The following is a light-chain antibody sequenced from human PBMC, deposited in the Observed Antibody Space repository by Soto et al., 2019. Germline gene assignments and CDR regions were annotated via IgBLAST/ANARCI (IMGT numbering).Light chain of an antibody. Sequence: QSALTQPASVSGAPGQSITISCTGTSSDVGGYNYVSWYQQHPGKAPKLMIYDVSNRPSGVSNRFSVSKSGNTASLTISGLHAEDEADFYCSSYTSSTTVVVGGGTKLTVL. CDR1: SSDVGGYNY. CDR2: DVS. V-gene: IGLV2-14*01. CDR3: SSYTSSTTVV. J-gene: IGLJ2*01.